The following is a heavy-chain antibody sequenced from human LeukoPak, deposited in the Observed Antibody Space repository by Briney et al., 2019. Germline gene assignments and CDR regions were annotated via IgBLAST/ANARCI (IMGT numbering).Heavy chain of an antibody. CDR2: IKQDGSYI. J-gene: IGHJ3*02. Sequence: GGSLRLSCAASGFTFSSHYMSWVRQAPGKGLEWVANIKQDGSYIHYVDSVKGRFTIDRDNAKRYLYLQMNSLRAEDTAVYYCAREGLVGVTDDAFDIWGQGTMVTVSS. CDR3: AREGLVGVTDDAFDI. V-gene: IGHV3-7*01. D-gene: IGHD2-21*02. CDR1: GFTFSSHY.